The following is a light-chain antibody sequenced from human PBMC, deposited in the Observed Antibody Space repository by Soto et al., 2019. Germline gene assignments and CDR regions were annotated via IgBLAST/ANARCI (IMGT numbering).Light chain of an antibody. J-gene: IGKJ4*01. CDR2: LAS. CDR1: QDISNS. Sequence: DIQMTQSPSSLSASVGDRVTITCQASQDISNSLNWFQQKPGKAHKLLIYLASNLETGVPSRFTGCGSGTLFSFTISSLQLEDIASYYCLQYEELPLTFAGGTKVEIK. V-gene: IGKV1-33*01. CDR3: LQYEELPLT.